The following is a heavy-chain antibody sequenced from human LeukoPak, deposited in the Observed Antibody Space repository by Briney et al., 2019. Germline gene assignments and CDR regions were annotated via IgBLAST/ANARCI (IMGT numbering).Heavy chain of an antibody. CDR1: GFTFNSYG. J-gene: IGHJ4*02. CDR2: INSDGSST. Sequence: GRSLRLSCAASGFTFNSYGMHWVRQAPGKGLVWVSRINSDGSSTSYADSVRGRFSISRDNAKNTLYLQMNSLRAEDTAVYYCARGLSGYASSLGYWGQGTLVTVSA. V-gene: IGHV3-74*01. CDR3: ARGLSGYASSLGY. D-gene: IGHD6-6*01.